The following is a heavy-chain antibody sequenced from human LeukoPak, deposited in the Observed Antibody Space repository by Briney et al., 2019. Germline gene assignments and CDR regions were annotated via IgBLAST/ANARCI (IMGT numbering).Heavy chain of an antibody. V-gene: IGHV4-39*01. D-gene: IGHD1-26*01. CDR1: GGSISSSSYY. CDR2: IYYSGST. CDR3: ARQGSIVGATQRSDY. J-gene: IGHJ4*02. Sequence: SETLSLTCTVSGGSISSSSYYWGWIRQPPGKGLEWIGSIYYSGSTYYNPSLKSRVTLSVDTSKNQFSLKLSSVTAADTAVYYCARQGSIVGATQRSDYWGQGTLVTVSS.